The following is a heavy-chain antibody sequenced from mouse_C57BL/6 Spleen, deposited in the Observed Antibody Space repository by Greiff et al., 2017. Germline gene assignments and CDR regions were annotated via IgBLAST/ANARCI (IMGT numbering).Heavy chain of an antibody. CDR1: GYTFTSYW. D-gene: IGHD1-1*01. CDR3: ARTGGYGSGFDY. V-gene: IGHV1-69*01. CDR2: IDPSDSYT. J-gene: IGHJ2*01. Sequence: QVQLQQPGAELVMPGASVKLSCKASGYTFTSYWMHWVKQRPGQGLEWIGEIDPSDSYTNYNQKFKGKSTLTVDKSSSTAYMQLSSLTSEDSAVYYCARTGGYGSGFDYWGQGTTLTVSS.